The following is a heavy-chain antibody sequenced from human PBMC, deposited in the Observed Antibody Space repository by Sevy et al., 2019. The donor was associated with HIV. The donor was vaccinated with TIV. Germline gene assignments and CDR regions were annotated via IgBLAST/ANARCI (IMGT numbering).Heavy chain of an antibody. J-gene: IGHJ4*02. CDR1: GFTFSNYG. Sequence: GGSLRLSCAASGFTFSNYGMHWVRQVPGKGLEWVTFIRYDGSYKYYAPSVKGRFTISRDDSKNTLYLQMDSLTPEDTAIYYCAKDLAGPGRRYFDYWGQGTLVTVSS. V-gene: IGHV3-30*02. CDR2: IRYDGSYK. CDR3: AKDLAGPGRRYFDY. D-gene: IGHD6-13*01.